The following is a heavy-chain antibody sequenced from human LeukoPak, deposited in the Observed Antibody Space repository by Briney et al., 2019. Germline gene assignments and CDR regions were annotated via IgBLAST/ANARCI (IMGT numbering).Heavy chain of an antibody. CDR1: GGSISSYY. D-gene: IGHD2-21*01. Sequence: PSETLSLTCTVSGGSISSYYWGWIRQPAGKGLEWIGRIYTSGSTYYNPSLKSRVTMSVDTSKNQFSLKLSSVTAADTAVYYCARDPRIHGWFDPWGQGTLVTVSS. V-gene: IGHV4-4*07. CDR3: ARDPRIHGWFDP. CDR2: IYTSGST. J-gene: IGHJ5*02.